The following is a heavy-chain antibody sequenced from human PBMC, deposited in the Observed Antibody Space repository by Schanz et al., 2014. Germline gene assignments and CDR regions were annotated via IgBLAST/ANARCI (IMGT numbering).Heavy chain of an antibody. CDR1: EYTFTRHY. V-gene: IGHV1-2*02. CDR3: ARDWSPGSKNAFDI. CDR2: INPNSGGT. Sequence: QVQWVQSGADVKKPGTAVKVSCKASEYTFTRHYMHWVRQAPGQGLEWMGRINPNSGGTNYAQKFQGRVTMTRDTSSSTAYMEVTSLRLDDTAIYYCARDWSPGSKNAFDIWGPGTMVTVSS. D-gene: IGHD3-10*01. J-gene: IGHJ3*02.